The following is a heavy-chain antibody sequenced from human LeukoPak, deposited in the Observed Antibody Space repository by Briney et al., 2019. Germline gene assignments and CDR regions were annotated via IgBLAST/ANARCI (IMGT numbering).Heavy chain of an antibody. Sequence: SETLSLTCAVSGGSISSSSYYWGWIRQPPGKGLEWIGSIYYSGSTYYNPSLKSRVTISVDTSKNQFSLKLSSVTAADTAVYYCARRWSSSPFDYWGQGTLVTVSS. CDR2: IYYSGST. CDR1: GGSISSSSYY. J-gene: IGHJ4*02. CDR3: ARRWSSSPFDY. V-gene: IGHV4-39*01. D-gene: IGHD6-13*01.